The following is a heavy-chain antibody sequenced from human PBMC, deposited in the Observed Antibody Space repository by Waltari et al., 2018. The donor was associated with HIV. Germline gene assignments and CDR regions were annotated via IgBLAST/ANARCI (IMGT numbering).Heavy chain of an antibody. J-gene: IGHJ4*02. CDR1: GFTFSNAW. CDR2: IKSKSHGGTA. V-gene: IGHV3-15*01. D-gene: IGHD5-12*01. Sequence: EVQLVESGGGLVKPGGSLRLSCAVSGFTFSNAWMSWVRQGPGKGLEWVGRIKSKSHGGTADYAAPVKGRFNISRDDSKNTLYLQMNSLKTEDTAVYYCTTDHPWYSGYNDYWGQGTLVSVSS. CDR3: TTDHPWYSGYNDY.